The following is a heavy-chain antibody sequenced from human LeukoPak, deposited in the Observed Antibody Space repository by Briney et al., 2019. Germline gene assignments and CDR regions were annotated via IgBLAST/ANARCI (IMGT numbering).Heavy chain of an antibody. CDR2: ISYDGSNK. J-gene: IGHJ6*02. CDR1: GFTSSSYG. D-gene: IGHD3-22*01. CDR3: AKDDSSGYSPAYGMDV. Sequence: GRSLRLSCAASGFTSSSYGMHWVRQAPGKGLEWVAVISYDGSNKYYADSVKGRFTISRDNSKNTLYLQMNSLRAEDTAVYYCAKDDSSGYSPAYGMDVWGQGTTVTVSS. V-gene: IGHV3-30*18.